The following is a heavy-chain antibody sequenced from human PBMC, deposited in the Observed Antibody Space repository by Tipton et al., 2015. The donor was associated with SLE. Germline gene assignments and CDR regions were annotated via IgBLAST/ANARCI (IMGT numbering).Heavy chain of an antibody. D-gene: IGHD3-10*01. Sequence: VQLVQSGGGVVQPGRSLRLSCAASGFLFSSFGMCWVRQAPGKGLEWISLTYAGGSTSYADSVKGRFTVSRDNSKNTLYLQMNSLRTDDTAVYYCAKVFRGRRALPPSGLRGLDVWGQGTTVTVS. CDR1: GFLFSSFG. J-gene: IGHJ6*02. CDR3: AKVFRGRRALPPSGLRGLDV. V-gene: IGHV3-23*03. CDR2: TYAGGST.